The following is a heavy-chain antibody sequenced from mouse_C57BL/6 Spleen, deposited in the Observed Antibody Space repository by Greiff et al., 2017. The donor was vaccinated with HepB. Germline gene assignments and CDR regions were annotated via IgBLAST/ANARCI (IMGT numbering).Heavy chain of an antibody. J-gene: IGHJ4*01. Sequence: QVHVKQSGAELARPGASVKLSCKASGYTFTSYGISWVKQRTGQGLEWIGEIYPRSGNTYYNEKFKGKATLTADKSSSTAYMELRSLTSEDSAVYDSAKYEYGYKYEMEEWGEGTTGSV. CDR1: GYTFTSYG. CDR2: IYPRSGNT. V-gene: IGHV1-81*01. CDR3: AKYEYGYKYEMEE. D-gene: IGHD2-4*01.